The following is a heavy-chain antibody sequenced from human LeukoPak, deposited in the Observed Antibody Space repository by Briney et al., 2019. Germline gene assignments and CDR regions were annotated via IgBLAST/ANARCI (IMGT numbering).Heavy chain of an antibody. Sequence: GRSLRLSCAASGFTFSSYGMHWVRQAPGKGLEWVAVISYDGSNKYYADSVKGRFTISRDNSKNTLYLQMNSLRAEDTAVYYCAKEARYYYGSLYAFDIWGQGTMVTVSS. CDR2: ISYDGSNK. D-gene: IGHD3-10*01. V-gene: IGHV3-30*18. CDR1: GFTFSSYG. J-gene: IGHJ3*02. CDR3: AKEARYYYGSLYAFDI.